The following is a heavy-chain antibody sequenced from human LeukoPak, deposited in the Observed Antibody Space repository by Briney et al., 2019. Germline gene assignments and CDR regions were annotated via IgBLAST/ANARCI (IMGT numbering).Heavy chain of an antibody. V-gene: IGHV3-30-3*01. CDR2: ISYDGSNK. Sequence: GGSLXLSCXASGFTFSSYAMHWVRQAPGKGLEWVAVISYDGSNKYYADSVKGRFTISRDNSKNTLYLQMNSLRAEDTAVYYCARDRGGKLWSAFDYWGQGTLVTVSS. CDR1: GFTFSSYA. CDR3: ARDRGGKLWSAFDY. J-gene: IGHJ4*02. D-gene: IGHD5-18*01.